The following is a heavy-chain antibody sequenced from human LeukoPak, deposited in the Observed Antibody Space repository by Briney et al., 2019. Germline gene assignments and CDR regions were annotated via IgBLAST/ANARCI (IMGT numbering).Heavy chain of an antibody. Sequence: PSQTLSLTCTVSGGSISSGGYYWSWIRQHPGKGLEWLGYIYYSGSTYYNPSLKSRVTISVDTSKNQFSLKLSSVTAADTAVYYCARSVPAALFDYWGQGTLVTVSS. V-gene: IGHV4-31*03. CDR3: ARSVPAALFDY. D-gene: IGHD2-2*01. CDR1: GGSISSGGYY. CDR2: IYYSGST. J-gene: IGHJ4*02.